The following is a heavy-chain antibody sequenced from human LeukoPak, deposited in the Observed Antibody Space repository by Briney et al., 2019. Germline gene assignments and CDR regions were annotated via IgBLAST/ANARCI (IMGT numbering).Heavy chain of an antibody. D-gene: IGHD4-17*01. J-gene: IGHJ6*02. CDR1: GFTFSDHY. Sequence: GGSLRLSCAVSGFTFSDHYMDWVRQAPGKGLEWVARSRDKAHGYTREYAASVKGRFTISRDDSKTSLYLQMNSLKTEDTAVYYCARVGLEVTTRRYGVDVRGQGTTVTVSS. CDR2: SRDKAHGYTR. V-gene: IGHV3-72*01. CDR3: ARVGLEVTTRRYGVDV.